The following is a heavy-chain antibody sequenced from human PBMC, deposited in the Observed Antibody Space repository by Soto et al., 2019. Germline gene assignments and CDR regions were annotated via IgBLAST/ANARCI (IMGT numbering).Heavy chain of an antibody. CDR2: ISHSGRT. D-gene: IGHD7-27*01. Sequence: WETLSLTCAVYGGSFSGYYWSWIRQPPGKGLEWIGEISHSGRTNYKSSLKSRVTISVDTSKNQFSLKLSSVTAADTAVYYCAAADWGHNFYYGMDVWGQGTTVTVSS. V-gene: IGHV4-34*01. CDR1: GGSFSGYY. J-gene: IGHJ6*02. CDR3: AAADWGHNFYYGMDV.